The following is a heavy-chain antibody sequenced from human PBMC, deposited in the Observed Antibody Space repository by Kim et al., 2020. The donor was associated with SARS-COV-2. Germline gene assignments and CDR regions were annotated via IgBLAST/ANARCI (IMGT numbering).Heavy chain of an antibody. J-gene: IGHJ4*02. Sequence: GGSLRLSCAASGFTFSDYAMTWVRQAPGKGLEWLSSVTGSGSSTFYAGSVKGRFTISRDNSKNTLYLHLNSLRAEDTALYYCAKGPSASSLYHFDCWGQGTLVTVSS. CDR3: AKGPSASSLYHFDC. V-gene: IGHV3-23*01. D-gene: IGHD2-2*02. CDR2: VTGSGSST. CDR1: GFTFSDYA.